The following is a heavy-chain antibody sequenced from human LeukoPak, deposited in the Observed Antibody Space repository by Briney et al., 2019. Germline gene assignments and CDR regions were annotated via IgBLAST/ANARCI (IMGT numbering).Heavy chain of an antibody. CDR1: GYTFTGYY. CDR3: ARDNDSWYWFDP. Sequence: ASVKVSCKASGYTFTGYYMHWVRQAPGQGLEWMGWINPNSGGTNYAQKFQARVTMTRDTSISTAYMELSRLRSDDTAVYYCARDNDSWYWFDPWGQGTLVTVSS. V-gene: IGHV1-2*02. J-gene: IGHJ5*02. D-gene: IGHD6-13*01. CDR2: INPNSGGT.